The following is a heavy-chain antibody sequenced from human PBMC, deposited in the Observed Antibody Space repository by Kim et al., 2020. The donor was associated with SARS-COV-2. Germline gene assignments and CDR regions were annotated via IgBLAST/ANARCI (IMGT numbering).Heavy chain of an antibody. D-gene: IGHD1-26*01. CDR3: ARVKFSYANYFDY. J-gene: IGHJ4*02. V-gene: IGHV1-69*04. Sequence: YAQKFQGRVTITADKSTSTAYMELSSLRSEDTAVYYCARVKFSYANYFDYWGQGTLVTVSS.